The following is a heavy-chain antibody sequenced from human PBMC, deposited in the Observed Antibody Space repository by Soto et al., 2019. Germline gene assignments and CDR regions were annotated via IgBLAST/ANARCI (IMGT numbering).Heavy chain of an antibody. CDR2: FTPAFGTA. V-gene: IGHV1-69*18. CDR1: GGTFSNYA. Sequence: QAQLVQSGAEMKKPGSSVNVSCKASGGTFSNYAIDWMRQTPGHELQWWGSFTPAFGTANYPQKFQDRVTVNAYEPASTTFLERNNLTSEDAGLYYCAREGGDGYDWEGYWFFDLWGTGTLVTVSS. CDR3: AREGGDGYDWEGYWFFDL. J-gene: IGHJ2*01. D-gene: IGHD5-12*01.